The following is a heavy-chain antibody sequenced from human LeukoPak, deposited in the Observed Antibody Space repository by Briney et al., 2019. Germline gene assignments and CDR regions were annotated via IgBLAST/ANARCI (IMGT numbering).Heavy chain of an antibody. Sequence: ASVKVSYTASGYTFTTYYMHWVRQAPGQGLEWMGWINPNSGGTNYAQKFPRRVTMTRDTSISTAYMELSRLRSDDTSVYYCARVRYYYDSSGYPDYWGQGTLVTVSS. CDR1: GYTFTTYY. CDR3: ARVRYYYDSSGYPDY. V-gene: IGHV1-2*02. D-gene: IGHD3-22*01. J-gene: IGHJ4*02. CDR2: INPNSGGT.